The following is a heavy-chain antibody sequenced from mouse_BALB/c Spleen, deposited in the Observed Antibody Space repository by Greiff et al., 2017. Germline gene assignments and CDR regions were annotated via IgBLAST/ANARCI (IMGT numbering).Heavy chain of an antibody. V-gene: IGHV1S81*02. CDR2: INPSNGGT. D-gene: IGHD1-1*01. J-gene: IGHJ4*01. CDR3: ARSLYYYGSSYAMDY. Sequence: QVQLQQSGAELVKPGASVKLSCKASGYTFTSYYMYWVKQRPGQGLEWIGEINPSNGGTNYNEKFKGKATFTADTSSNTAYMQLSSLTSEDSAVYYCARSLYYYGSSYAMDYWGQGTSVTVSS. CDR1: GYTFTSYY.